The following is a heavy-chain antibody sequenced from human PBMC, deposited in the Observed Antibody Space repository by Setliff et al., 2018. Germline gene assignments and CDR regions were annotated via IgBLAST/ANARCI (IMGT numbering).Heavy chain of an antibody. CDR1: GDSITNVSFY. CDR3: ARNPASFQYAFDV. CDR2: IYYDGST. D-gene: IGHD2-8*01. Sequence: SETLSLTCTVSGDSITNVSFYWGWIRQPPGKGPDWIGSIYYDGSTYHNPSLKSRVTISIDTSNNQFSLSLRSVTAADTALYYCARNPASFQYAFDVWGKGTLVTVSS. J-gene: IGHJ2*01. V-gene: IGHV4-39*07.